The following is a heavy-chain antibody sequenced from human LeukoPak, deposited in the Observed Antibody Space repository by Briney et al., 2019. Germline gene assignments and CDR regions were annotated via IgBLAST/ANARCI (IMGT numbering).Heavy chain of an antibody. D-gene: IGHD2/OR15-2a*01. CDR3: ARDFWAGY. CDR1: GITFSDYT. J-gene: IGHJ4*02. V-gene: IGHV3-30-3*01. CDR2: ISYDGSNK. Sequence: GSLRLSCAASGITFSDYTMHWVRQAPGKGLEWVAVISYDGSNKYYADSVKGRFTISRDNSKNTLYLQMNSLRAEDTAVYYCARDFWAGYWGQGTLVTVSS.